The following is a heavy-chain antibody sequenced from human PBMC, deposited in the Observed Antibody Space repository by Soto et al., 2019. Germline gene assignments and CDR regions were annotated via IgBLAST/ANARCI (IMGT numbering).Heavy chain of an antibody. J-gene: IGHJ4*02. CDR2: ISAGNGNT. CDR1: GFIFPKFS. V-gene: IGHV1-3*03. D-gene: IGHD6-13*01. CDR3: VRGWGGVAAAGTRLDS. Sequence: GSSMEVSLKTSGFIFPKFSFDWVRQATGHRPEWMGWISAGNGNTTYTQDLQGRVTITRDTSATTAYMELSSLRCEDMVVYYFVRGWGGVAAAGTRLDSWGQGTLVSVSS.